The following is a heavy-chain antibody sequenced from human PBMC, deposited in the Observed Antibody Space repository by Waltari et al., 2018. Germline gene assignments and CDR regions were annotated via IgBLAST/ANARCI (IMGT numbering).Heavy chain of an antibody. V-gene: IGHV2-5*02. CDR3: SHMPCWSCPLDY. CDR2: IYWDDDK. J-gene: IGHJ4*02. D-gene: IGHD1-26*01. CDR1: GFSLSTSGVG. Sequence: QITLKESGTTLVKPTQTLTLTCTFSGFSLSTSGVGVSWNRQPPVKALEWIALIYWDDDKRYSPSLKSRLTITKDTSTDPVFLTMTHMDPVDTATYYCSHMPCWSCPLDYWGQGTLVTVSS.